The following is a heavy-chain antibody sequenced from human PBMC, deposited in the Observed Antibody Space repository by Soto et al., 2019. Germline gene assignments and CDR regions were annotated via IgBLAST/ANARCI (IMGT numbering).Heavy chain of an antibody. Sequence: PSETLSLTCTVSGASINSGVYYWSWIRQHPGKGLEWIGHIYYSGSTYYNPSLKSRVTMSVDTSTNQFSLKLSSVTAADTAVYYCALRSMAVVPEYWGQGTLVTVSS. J-gene: IGHJ4*02. CDR1: GASINSGVYY. V-gene: IGHV4-31*03. D-gene: IGHD3-22*01. CDR3: ALRSMAVVPEY. CDR2: IYYSGST.